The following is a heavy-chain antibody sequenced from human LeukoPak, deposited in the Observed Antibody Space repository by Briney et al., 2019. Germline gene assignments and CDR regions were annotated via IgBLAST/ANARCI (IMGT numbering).Heavy chain of an antibody. D-gene: IGHD6-6*01. Sequence: SETLSLTCTVSGYSISSSYYWGWIRQPPGKGLEWIGSIYSSGSTYYSPSLKSRVTISVDTSKNQFSLKLSSVTAADTAVYYCTTGYSSSGDWFDPWGQGTLVTVSS. CDR1: GYSISSSYY. CDR2: IYSSGST. J-gene: IGHJ5*02. V-gene: IGHV4-38-2*02. CDR3: TTGYSSSGDWFDP.